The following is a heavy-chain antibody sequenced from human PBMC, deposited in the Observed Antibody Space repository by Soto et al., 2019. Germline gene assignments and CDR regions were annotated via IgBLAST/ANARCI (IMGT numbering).Heavy chain of an antibody. J-gene: IGHJ6*02. CDR1: GFTVISHY. CDR3: ARGGQLRGGMDV. Sequence: GSLRLSCAASGFTVISHYMTWVRQAPGRGLEWVSFLYSGGSTYYADSVKGRFTISRDNSKNTLYLQMNSLRAEDTAVYYCARGGQLRGGMDVWGQGTTVTVSS. V-gene: IGHV3-53*01. D-gene: IGHD1-1*01. CDR2: LYSGGST.